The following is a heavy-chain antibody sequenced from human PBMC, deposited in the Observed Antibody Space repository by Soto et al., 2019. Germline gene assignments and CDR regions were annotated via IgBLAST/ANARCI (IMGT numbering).Heavy chain of an antibody. CDR3: ARLLWFGELLRRYYFDY. V-gene: IGHV4-39*01. CDR2: IYYSGST. J-gene: IGHJ4*02. D-gene: IGHD3-10*01. Sequence: SETLSLTCTVSGGSISSSSYYWGWIRQPPGKGLEWIGSIYYSGSTYYNPSLKSRVTISVDTSKSQFSLKLSSVTAADTAVYYCARLLWFGELLRRYYFDYWGQGTLVTVSS. CDR1: GGSISSSSYY.